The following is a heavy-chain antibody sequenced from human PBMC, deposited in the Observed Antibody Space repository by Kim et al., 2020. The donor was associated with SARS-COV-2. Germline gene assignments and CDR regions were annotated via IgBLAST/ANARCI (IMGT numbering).Heavy chain of an antibody. V-gene: IGHV4-39*01. J-gene: IGHJ4*02. CDR1: GVSITTTYY. CDR2: VAYSGNT. CDR3: ARHRGWSGSPYAY. Sequence: SETLSLTCSVSGVSITTTYYWGWVRQPPGKGLEWIGGVAYSGNTDYNPSLKSRVSISIDTSKSQFLLKLTFVTAADTAVYYCARHRGWSGSPYAYLGQG. D-gene: IGHD1-26*01.